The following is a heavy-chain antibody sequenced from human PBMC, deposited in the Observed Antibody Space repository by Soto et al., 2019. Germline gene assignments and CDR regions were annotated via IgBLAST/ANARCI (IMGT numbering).Heavy chain of an antibody. J-gene: IGHJ6*02. CDR2: ISYDGSNK. V-gene: IGHV3-30-3*01. CDR1: GFTFSSYA. D-gene: IGHD6-6*01. Sequence: LRLSCAASGFTFSSYAMHWVRQAPGKGLEWVAVISYDGSNKYYADSVKGRFTISRDNSKNTLYLQMNSLRAEDTAVYYCAREVAARPSYYYYGMDVWGQGTTVTVSS. CDR3: AREVAARPSYYYYGMDV.